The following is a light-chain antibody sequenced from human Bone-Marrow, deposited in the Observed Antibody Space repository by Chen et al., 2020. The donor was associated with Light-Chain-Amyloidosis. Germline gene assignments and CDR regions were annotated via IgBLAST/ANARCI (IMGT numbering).Light chain of an antibody. V-gene: IGLV3-21*02. CDR1: NIGSTS. CDR3: RVWDRGSDRPV. Sequence: SYVLTQPSSVSVAPGQTATIACGGNNIGSTSVHWYQQAPGQAPLLVVYDDSDRPSGIPERLSGSNSGNTATLTISRVEAGDEADYSCRVWDRGSDRPVFGGGTKLTVL. CDR2: DDS. J-gene: IGLJ3*02.